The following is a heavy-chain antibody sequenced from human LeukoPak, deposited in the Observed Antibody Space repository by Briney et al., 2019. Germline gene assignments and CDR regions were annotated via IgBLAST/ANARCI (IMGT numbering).Heavy chain of an antibody. J-gene: IGHJ5*02. D-gene: IGHD6-13*01. CDR2: ISSSGSTI. CDR1: GFTFSSYE. Sequence: GGSLRLSCAASGFTFSSYEMNWVRQAPGKGLEWVSYISSSGSTIYYADSVKGRFTISRDNAKNSLYLQMNSLRAEDTAVYYCARDLGYSSSSWFDPWGQGTLVTVSS. V-gene: IGHV3-48*03. CDR3: ARDLGYSSSSWFDP.